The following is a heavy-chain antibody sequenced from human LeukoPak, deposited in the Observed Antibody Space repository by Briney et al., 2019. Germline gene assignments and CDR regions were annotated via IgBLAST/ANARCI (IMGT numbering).Heavy chain of an antibody. J-gene: IGHJ4*02. CDR3: ARADAGYSYGLDY. Sequence: GGSLRLSCAASGFTFSSYAMHWVRQAPGKGLEWVAVISYDGSNKYYADSVKGRFTISRDNSENTLYLQMNSLRAEDTAVYYCARADAGYSYGLDYWGQGTLVTVSS. CDR1: GFTFSSYA. CDR2: ISYDGSNK. V-gene: IGHV3-30*04. D-gene: IGHD5-18*01.